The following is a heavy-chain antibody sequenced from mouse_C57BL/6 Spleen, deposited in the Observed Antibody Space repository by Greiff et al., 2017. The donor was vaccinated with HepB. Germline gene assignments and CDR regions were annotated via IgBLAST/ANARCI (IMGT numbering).Heavy chain of an antibody. Sequence: VQLHQSGAELVKPGASVKLSCTASGFNIKDYYMHWVKQRTEQGLEWIGRIDPEDGETKYAPKFQGKATITADTSSNTAYLQLSSLTSEDTAVYYCAETGTDAMDYWGQGTSVTVSS. CDR1: GFNIKDYY. J-gene: IGHJ4*01. CDR2: IDPEDGET. CDR3: AETGTDAMDY. V-gene: IGHV14-2*01. D-gene: IGHD4-1*01.